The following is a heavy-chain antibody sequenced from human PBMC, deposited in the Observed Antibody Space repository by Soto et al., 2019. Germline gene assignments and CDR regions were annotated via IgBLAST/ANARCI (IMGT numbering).Heavy chain of an antibody. Sequence: ASVKVSCKASGYSFSTHSIHWVRQAPGQGLEWMGWINGGNGNTKYSQKFRDRVTITRDASASTGYMELSSLRSEDTAVYYCARGKGMEENYYYFGMDVWGQGTTVTVSS. CDR2: INGGNGNT. J-gene: IGHJ6*02. CDR3: ARGKGMEENYYYFGMDV. CDR1: GYSFSTHS. D-gene: IGHD1-1*01. V-gene: IGHV1-3*01.